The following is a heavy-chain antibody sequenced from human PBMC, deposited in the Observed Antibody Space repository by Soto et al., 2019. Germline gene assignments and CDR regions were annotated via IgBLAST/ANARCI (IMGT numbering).Heavy chain of an antibody. CDR1: GFTFSNYG. CDR3: ATQNVVRETPRVFDY. V-gene: IGHV3-30*03. D-gene: IGHD1-1*01. Sequence: QVQLVESGGGVVQPGTSLRLSCAASGFTFSNYGMHWVRQAPGKGPEWVAVISFDGNDKYYADSVKGRFTISRDNSRNTLYLQLNSLRGDDTAVYYCATQNVVRETPRVFDYWGQGTLVTVSS. CDR2: ISFDGNDK. J-gene: IGHJ4*02.